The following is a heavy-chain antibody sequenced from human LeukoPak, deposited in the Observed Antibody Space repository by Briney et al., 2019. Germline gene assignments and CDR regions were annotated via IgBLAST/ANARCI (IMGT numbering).Heavy chain of an antibody. V-gene: IGHV4-59*12. CDR1: GGSISSYY. D-gene: IGHD3-22*01. CDR3: ARDYWDYYDSSGYYYGWYFDL. CDR2: IYYSGST. Sequence: SETLSLTCTVSGGSISSYYWSWIRQPPGKGLEWIGYIYYSGSTNYNPSLKSRVTISVDTSKNQFSLKLSSVTAADTAVYYCARDYWDYYDSSGYYYGWYFDLWGRGTLVTVSS. J-gene: IGHJ2*01.